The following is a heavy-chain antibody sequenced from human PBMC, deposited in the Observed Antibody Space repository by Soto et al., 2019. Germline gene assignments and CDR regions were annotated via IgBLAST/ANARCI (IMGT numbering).Heavy chain of an antibody. V-gene: IGHV3-7*01. CDR1: GFTFSSYW. D-gene: IGHD2-15*01. CDR3: ASTAYCSGGSCYSDQENFQH. Sequence: LRLSCAASGFTFSSYWMSWVRQAPGKGLEWVANIKQDGSEKYYVDSVKGRFTISRDNAKNSLYLQMNSLRAEDTAVYYCASTAYCSGGSCYSDQENFQHWGQGTLVTVSS. CDR2: IKQDGSEK. J-gene: IGHJ1*01.